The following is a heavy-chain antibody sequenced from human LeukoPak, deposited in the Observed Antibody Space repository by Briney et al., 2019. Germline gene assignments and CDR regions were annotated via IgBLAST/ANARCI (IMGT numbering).Heavy chain of an antibody. V-gene: IGHV4-59*01. D-gene: IGHD6-19*01. J-gene: IGHJ3*02. CDR3: ARDPYSSGLDAFDI. CDR1: NGSISSYY. CDR2: IYNSGST. Sequence: SETLSLTCTVSNGSISSYYWSWIRQPPGKGLEWIGYIYNSGSTNYNPSLKSRVTISVDTSKNQFSLRLSSVTAADTAVYYCARDPYSSGLDAFDIWGQGTMVTVSS.